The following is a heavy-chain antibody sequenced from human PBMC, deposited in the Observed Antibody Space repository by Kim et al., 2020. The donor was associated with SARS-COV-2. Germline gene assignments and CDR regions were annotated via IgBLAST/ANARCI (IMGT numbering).Heavy chain of an antibody. J-gene: IGHJ4*02. D-gene: IGHD6-13*01. Sequence: GGSLRLSCAASGFTFSSYAMHWVRQAPGKGLEWVAVISYDGSNKYYADSVKGRFTISRDNSKNTLYLQMNSLRAEDTAVYYCAREIGAGAAGNWGQGTLVTVSS. CDR2: ISYDGSNK. V-gene: IGHV3-30-3*01. CDR3: AREIGAGAAGN. CDR1: GFTFSSYA.